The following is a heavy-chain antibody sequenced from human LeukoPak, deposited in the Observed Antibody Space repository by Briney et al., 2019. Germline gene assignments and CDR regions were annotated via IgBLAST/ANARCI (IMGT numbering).Heavy chain of an antibody. Sequence: PGGSLRLSCAASGFTFSSYSMSWVRQAPGKGLQWVSYISSNIITTYYADSVRGRFIVSRDNAKNSLYLQMNSLRAEDTAVYYCARDSSGYSPFDYWGQGTLVTVSS. D-gene: IGHD3-22*01. V-gene: IGHV3-48*01. CDR1: GFTFSSYS. J-gene: IGHJ4*02. CDR2: ISSNIITT. CDR3: ARDSSGYSPFDY.